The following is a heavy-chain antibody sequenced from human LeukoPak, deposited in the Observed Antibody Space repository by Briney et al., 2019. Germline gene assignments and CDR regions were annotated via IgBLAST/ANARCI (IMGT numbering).Heavy chain of an antibody. J-gene: IGHJ4*02. CDR3: ARDVNSYAHCGH. Sequence: GGSLRLSCAASGFTVDSNYMSWVRQAPGKGLERVSIIYKDGRTYYADSVKGRFTISRDNSRNMLYLQMNSLRAEDTAVYYCARDVNSYAHCGHWGQGTLVTVSS. CDR1: GFTVDSNY. CDR2: IYKDGRT. V-gene: IGHV3-53*01. D-gene: IGHD5-18*01.